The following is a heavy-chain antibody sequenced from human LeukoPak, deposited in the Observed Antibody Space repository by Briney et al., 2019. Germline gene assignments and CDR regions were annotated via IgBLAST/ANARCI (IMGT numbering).Heavy chain of an antibody. J-gene: IGHJ3*02. CDR2: IIPIFGTA. CDR1: GGTFSSYA. V-gene: IGHV1-69*13. CDR3: ARGPEDGYNYLDAFDI. D-gene: IGHD5-24*01. Sequence: ASVKVSRKASGGTFSSYAISWVRQAPGQGLEWMGGIIPIFGTANYAQKFQGRVTITADESTSTAYMELSSLRSEDTAVYYCARGPEDGYNYLDAFDIWGQGTMVTVSS.